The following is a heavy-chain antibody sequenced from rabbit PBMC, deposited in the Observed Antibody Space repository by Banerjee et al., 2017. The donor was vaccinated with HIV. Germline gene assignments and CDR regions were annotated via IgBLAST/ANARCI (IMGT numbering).Heavy chain of an antibody. CDR2: IYTGNGDT. CDR1: GFSFSSNYY. Sequence: QEQLEESGGGLVKPGASLTLTCKASGFSFSSNYYIYWVRQAPGKGLEWIGCIYTGNGDTDYANWAKGRFTISKTSSTTVTLQMTSLTAADTATYFCARDYYGMDLWGQGTLVTVS. J-gene: IGHJ6*01. V-gene: IGHV1S45*01. CDR3: ARDYYGMDL.